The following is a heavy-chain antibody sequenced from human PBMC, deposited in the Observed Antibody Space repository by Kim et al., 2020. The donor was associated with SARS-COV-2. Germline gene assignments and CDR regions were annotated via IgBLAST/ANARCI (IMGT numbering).Heavy chain of an antibody. V-gene: IGHV3-74*01. Sequence: GGSLRLSCAASGFTFSSYWMHWVRQAPGKGLVWVSRINSDGSSTSYADSVKGRFTISRDNAKNTLYLQMNSLRAEDTAVYYCARDKTYSSSLVSDPDDWFDPWGQGTLVTVSS. D-gene: IGHD6-13*01. CDR3: ARDKTYSSSLVSDPDDWFDP. CDR2: INSDGSST. CDR1: GFTFSSYW. J-gene: IGHJ5*02.